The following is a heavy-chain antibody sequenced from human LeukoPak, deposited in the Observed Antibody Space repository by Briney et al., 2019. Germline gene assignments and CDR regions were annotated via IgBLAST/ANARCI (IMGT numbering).Heavy chain of an antibody. Sequence: SETLSLTCTVSGGSISSGSYYWSWIRQPAGKGLEWIGRIYTSGSTNYNPSLKSRVAISVDTSKNQFSLKLSSVTAADTAVYYCARELDTAMVTYYFDYWGQGTLVTVSS. V-gene: IGHV4-61*02. CDR2: IYTSGST. D-gene: IGHD5-18*01. J-gene: IGHJ4*02. CDR1: GGSISSGSYY. CDR3: ARELDTAMVTYYFDY.